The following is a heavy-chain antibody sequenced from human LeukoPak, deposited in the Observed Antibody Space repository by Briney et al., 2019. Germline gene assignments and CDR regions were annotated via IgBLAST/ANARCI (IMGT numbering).Heavy chain of an antibody. CDR2: IIPIFGTA. V-gene: IGHV1-69*06. CDR3: ARVVVPPAPRRDYYYYYGMDV. J-gene: IGHJ6*02. CDR1: GGTFSSYA. Sequence: GSSVKVSCKASGGTFSSYAISWVRQAPGQGLEWMGGIIPIFGTANYAQKFQGRVTITADKSTSTAYMELSSLRSEDTAVYYCARVVVPPAPRRDYYYYYGMDVWGQGTTVTVSS. D-gene: IGHD2-2*01.